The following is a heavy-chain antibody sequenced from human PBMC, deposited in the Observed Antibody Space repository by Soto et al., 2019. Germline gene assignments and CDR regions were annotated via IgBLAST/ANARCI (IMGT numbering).Heavy chain of an antibody. J-gene: IGHJ4*02. CDR3: ARPRRGVGWSYFDY. CDR1: GGSISSSSYY. V-gene: IGHV4-39*01. CDR2: IYYSGST. Sequence: QLQLQESGPGLVKPSETLSLTCTVSGGSISSSSYYWGWIRQPPGKGLEWIGSIYYSGSTYYNPSLKSRVTISVDTSKNQFSLKLSSVTAADTAVYYCARPRRGVGWSYFDYWGQGTLVTVSS. D-gene: IGHD1-26*01.